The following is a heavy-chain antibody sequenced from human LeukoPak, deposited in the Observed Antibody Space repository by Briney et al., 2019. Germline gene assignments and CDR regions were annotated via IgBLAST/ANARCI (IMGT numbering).Heavy chain of an antibody. V-gene: IGHV4-59*01. Sequence: PSETLSLTCTVSGGSISSFYWSWIRQPPGKGLEWIGYIYYSGSTNYNPSLKSRVTISVDTSKNQFSLKLSSVTAADTAVYYCARGSDRGYYYYYGMDVWGKGTTVTVSS. CDR2: IYYSGST. J-gene: IGHJ6*04. CDR1: GGSISSFY. D-gene: IGHD3-10*01. CDR3: ARGSDRGYYYYYGMDV.